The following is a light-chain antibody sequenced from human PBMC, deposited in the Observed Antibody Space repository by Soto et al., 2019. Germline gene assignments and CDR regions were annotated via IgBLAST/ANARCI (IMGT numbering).Light chain of an antibody. J-gene: IGKJ1*01. Sequence: EIVMTQSPATLPASPGERATLSCRASQSVSNNVAWYQQKPGQGPRLLLYAAPTKATGTPARFSGSGSGTDFTLTISSLQSEDFAVYYYQQYNCWPKFGQGTKLEIK. V-gene: IGKV3-15*01. CDR2: AAP. CDR1: QSVSNN. CDR3: QQYNCWPK.